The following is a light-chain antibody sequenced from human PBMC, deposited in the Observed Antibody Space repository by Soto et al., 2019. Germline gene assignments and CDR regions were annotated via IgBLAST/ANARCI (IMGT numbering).Light chain of an antibody. CDR3: QQYGSSPRT. CDR2: GAS. J-gene: IGKJ1*01. Sequence: EIVLTQSPGTLSLSPGERATLSCRASQSVSSSYLAWYQQKSGQAPRLLLYGASSRATGIPDRFRGSGSGTDFTLTITTLEPEDFAVYYCQQYGSSPRTFGLGTKVDIK. CDR1: QSVSSSY. V-gene: IGKV3-20*01.